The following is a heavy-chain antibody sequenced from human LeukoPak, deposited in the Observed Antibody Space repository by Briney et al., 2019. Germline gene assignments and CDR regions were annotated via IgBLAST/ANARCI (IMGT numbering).Heavy chain of an antibody. V-gene: IGHV6-1*01. CDR3: ARGRFDGKWLAIESYYYYMDV. CDR1: GDSVSSNSAA. D-gene: IGHD6-19*01. CDR2: TYYRSKWYN. J-gene: IGHJ6*03. Sequence: SQTLSLTCAISGDSVSSNSAAWNWIRQSPSRGLEWLGRTYYRSKWYNDYAVSVKSRITINPDTSKNQFSLQLNSVTPEDTAVYYCARGRFDGKWLAIESYYYYMDVWGKGTTVTVSS.